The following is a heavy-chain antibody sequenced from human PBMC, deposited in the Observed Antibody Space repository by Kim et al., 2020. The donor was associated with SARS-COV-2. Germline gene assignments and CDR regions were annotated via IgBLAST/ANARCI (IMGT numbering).Heavy chain of an antibody. J-gene: IGHJ4*02. Sequence: NYEQKVQGRVTMTTDTSTSTAYMELRSLRSDDTAVYYCARDRTTRSWGDYWGQGTLVTVSS. D-gene: IGHD7-27*01. V-gene: IGHV1-18*01. CDR3: ARDRTTRSWGDY.